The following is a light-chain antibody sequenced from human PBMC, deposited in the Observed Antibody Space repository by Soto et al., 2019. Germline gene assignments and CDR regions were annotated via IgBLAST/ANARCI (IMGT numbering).Light chain of an antibody. Sequence: VLTQPASVSGSPGQSITISCTGTSSDVGGYNYVSWYQQHPGKAPKRMIYDVSNRPSGVSNRFSGSKSGNTAFLTISGLQAEDEADYYCSSYTSSSTLYVFGTGTKVTVL. V-gene: IGLV2-14*01. CDR1: SSDVGGYNY. CDR2: DVS. J-gene: IGLJ1*01. CDR3: SSYTSSSTLYV.